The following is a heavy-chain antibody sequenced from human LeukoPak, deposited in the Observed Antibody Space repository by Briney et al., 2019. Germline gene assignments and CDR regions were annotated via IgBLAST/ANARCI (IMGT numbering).Heavy chain of an antibody. CDR2: MNPNSGNT. Sequence: GASVKVSCKASGYTFTSYDINWVRQATGQGLEWMGWMNPNSGNTGYAQKFQGRVTMTRNTSISTACMELSSLRSEDTAVYYCARGRGITMVRGVRKHDWFDPWGQGTLVTVSS. V-gene: IGHV1-8*01. D-gene: IGHD3-10*01. CDR1: GYTFTSYD. J-gene: IGHJ5*02. CDR3: ARGRGITMVRGVRKHDWFDP.